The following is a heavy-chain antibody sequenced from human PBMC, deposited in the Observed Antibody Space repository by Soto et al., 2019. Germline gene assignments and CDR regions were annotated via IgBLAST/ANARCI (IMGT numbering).Heavy chain of an antibody. V-gene: IGHV4-34*01. Sequence: QVQLQQWGAGLLKPSETLSLTCAVYGGSFSGYYWSWIRQPPGKGLEWIGEINHSGSTNYNPSLKSRVTISVDTSKNQFSLKLSSVTAADTAVYYCASNGPYGSGSPRFDYWGQGTLVTVSS. D-gene: IGHD3-10*01. J-gene: IGHJ4*02. CDR2: INHSGST. CDR3: ASNGPYGSGSPRFDY. CDR1: GGSFSGYY.